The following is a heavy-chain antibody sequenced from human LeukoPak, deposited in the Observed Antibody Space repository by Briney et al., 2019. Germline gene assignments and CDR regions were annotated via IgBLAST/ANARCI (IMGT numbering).Heavy chain of an antibody. J-gene: IGHJ4*02. D-gene: IGHD2/OR15-2a*01. V-gene: IGHV4-61*02. CDR1: GGSISSGSYY. Sequence: SETLSLTCTVSGGSISSGSYYWSWIRQPAGKGLEWIGRIYTSGSTNYNPSLKSRVTISVDTSKNQFSLKLSSVTAADTAVYYCARDQNSCFDYWGQGTLVTVSS. CDR3: ARDQNSCFDY. CDR2: IYTSGST.